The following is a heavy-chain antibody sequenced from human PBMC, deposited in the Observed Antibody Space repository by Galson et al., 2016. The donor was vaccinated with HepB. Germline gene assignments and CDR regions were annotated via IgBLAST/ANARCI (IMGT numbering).Heavy chain of an antibody. V-gene: IGHV3-53*01. CDR2: MYNDGST. Sequence: SLRLSCAASGFTVSRNHMSWVRQAPGKGPEWVSVMYNDGSTYYADTVKGRLTISRDNSKNTLYLQMDSLRDGDTAVYYCATDFGGWYPNWGQGTQVTVSS. CDR3: ATDFGGWYPN. D-gene: IGHD6-19*01. CDR1: GFTVSRNH. J-gene: IGHJ4*02.